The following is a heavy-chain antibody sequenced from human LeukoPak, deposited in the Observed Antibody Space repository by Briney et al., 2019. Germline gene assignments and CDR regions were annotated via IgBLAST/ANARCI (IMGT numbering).Heavy chain of an antibody. CDR1: GGSFSGYY. D-gene: IGHD4-11*01. V-gene: IGHV4-34*01. CDR3: ARGLRLTRGRCDP. CDR2: INHSGST. J-gene: IGHJ5*02. Sequence: PSETLSLTCAVYGGSFSGYYWSWIRQPPGKGLEWIGEINHSGSTNYNPSLKSRVTISVNTSKNQFSLKLTSVTAADTAVYYCARGLRLTRGRCDPWRQGTLVSVSS.